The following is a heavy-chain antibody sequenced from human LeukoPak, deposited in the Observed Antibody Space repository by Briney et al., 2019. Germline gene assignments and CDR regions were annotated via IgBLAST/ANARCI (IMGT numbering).Heavy chain of an antibody. D-gene: IGHD2-21*02. CDR3: AGEESPRVTALRVHLQH. CDR1: GGTFSSYA. CDR2: IIPILGIA. V-gene: IGHV1-69*04. Sequence: ASVKVSCKASGGTFSSYAISWVRQAPGQGLEWMGRIIPILGIANYAQKFQGRVTITADKSTSTAYMELSSLRSEDTAVYYCAGEESPRVTALRVHLQHWGQGTLVTVSS. J-gene: IGHJ1*01.